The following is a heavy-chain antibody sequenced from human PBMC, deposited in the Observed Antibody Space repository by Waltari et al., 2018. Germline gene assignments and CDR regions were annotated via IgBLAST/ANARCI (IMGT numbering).Heavy chain of an antibody. Sequence: QVQLQQWGAGLLKPSETLSLTCAVYGASCSGYYCSRTCQPPGKGLEWIGEINHCGSTNYNPSLKSRVTISVDTSKNQFSLKLSSVTAADTAVYYCASTRYCSSTSCPDAFDIWGQGTMVTVSS. D-gene: IGHD2-2*01. V-gene: IGHV4-34*01. CDR1: GASCSGYY. J-gene: IGHJ3*02. CDR2: INHCGST. CDR3: ASTRYCSSTSCPDAFDI.